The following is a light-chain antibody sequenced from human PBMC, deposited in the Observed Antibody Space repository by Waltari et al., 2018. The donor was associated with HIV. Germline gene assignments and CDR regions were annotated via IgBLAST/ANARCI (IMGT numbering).Light chain of an antibody. V-gene: IGLV3-10*01. CDR2: EDS. CDR1: ALPRKY. Sequence: SYELTQPPSVSVSPGQTARITCSGDALPRKYAFWYQQKSGQAPVLVIYEDSKRPSGMPERCSGSRSGTMATLTISGAQVDDEGDYYCYSTDSSDNDRVLFGGGTNLTVL. CDR3: YSTDSSDNDRVL. J-gene: IGLJ2*01.